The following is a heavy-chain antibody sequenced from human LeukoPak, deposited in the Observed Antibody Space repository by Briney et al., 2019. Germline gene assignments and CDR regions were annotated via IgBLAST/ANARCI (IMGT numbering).Heavy chain of an antibody. CDR1: GFTFSSYW. CDR2: IKQDGSEK. D-gene: IGHD3-22*01. CDR3: ARDTRGQWDYYDSSGPYYFDY. V-gene: IGHV3-7*01. J-gene: IGHJ4*02. Sequence: PGGSLRLSCAASGFTFSSYWMSWVRQAPGKGLEWVANIKQDGSEKYYVDSGKGRFTISRDNAKNSLYLQMNSLRAEDTAVYYCARDTRGQWDYYDSSGPYYFDYWGQGTLVTVSS.